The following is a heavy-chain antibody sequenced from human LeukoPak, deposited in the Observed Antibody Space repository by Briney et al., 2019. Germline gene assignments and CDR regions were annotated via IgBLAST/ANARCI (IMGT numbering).Heavy chain of an antibody. CDR3: ARGTGGIDY. D-gene: IGHD3/OR15-3a*01. J-gene: IGHJ4*02. CDR1: GFTFSSYA. Sequence: GGSLRLSCAASGFTFSSYAMHWVRQAPGKGLEWVAVISYDGSNKYYADSVKGRFTIPRDNSKNTLYLQMNSLRAEDTAVYYCARGTGGIDYWGQGTLVTVSS. V-gene: IGHV3-30-3*01. CDR2: ISYDGSNK.